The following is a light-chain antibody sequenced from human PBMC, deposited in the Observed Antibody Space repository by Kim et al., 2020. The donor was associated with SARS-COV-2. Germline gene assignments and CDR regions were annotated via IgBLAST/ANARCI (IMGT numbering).Light chain of an antibody. CDR2: RAS. CDR3: QQYHSYPYT. CDR1: QSVSSW. J-gene: IGKJ2*01. Sequence: SASVGDRVTITCRSSQSVSSWLAWYQQRPGKAPKVLIYRASYLQSGVPSRFSGSGSGTEFTLTICSLQPDDFAAYYCQQYHSYPYTFGQGTKLEI. V-gene: IGKV1-5*03.